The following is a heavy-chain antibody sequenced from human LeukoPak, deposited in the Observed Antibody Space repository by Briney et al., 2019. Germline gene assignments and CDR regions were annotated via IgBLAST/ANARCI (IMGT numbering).Heavy chain of an antibody. J-gene: IGHJ4*02. D-gene: IGHD3-9*01. V-gene: IGHV1-2*02. Sequence: ASVKVSCKASGYTFTGYFIHWVRQAPGQGLEWMGWINPNSGATSYAQKFQGRVTMTWDTSFSTAYMELSRLRSDDTAVYYCARTSLNYDILTGFSLFDYWGQGTLVTVSS. CDR1: GYTFTGYF. CDR3: ARTSLNYDILTGFSLFDY. CDR2: INPNSGAT.